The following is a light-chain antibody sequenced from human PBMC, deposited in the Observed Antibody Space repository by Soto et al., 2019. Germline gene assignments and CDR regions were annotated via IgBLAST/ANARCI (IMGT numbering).Light chain of an antibody. J-gene: IGLJ1*01. CDR3: CSYAGTSTSLYV. CDR1: SSDVGRYDL. V-gene: IGLV2-23*02. Sequence: QSALTQPASVSGSPGQSITVSCTGTSSDVGRYDLVSWYQPYPGKAPKLMIYEVSKRPSGVSNRFSGSKSGNTASLTVSGLQAEDAADYYCCSYAGTSTSLYVFGTGTKLTVL. CDR2: EVS.